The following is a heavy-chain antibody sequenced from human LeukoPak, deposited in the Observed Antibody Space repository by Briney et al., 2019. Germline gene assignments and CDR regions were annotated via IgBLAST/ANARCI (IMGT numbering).Heavy chain of an antibody. CDR1: GGSFSGYY. CDR2: TNHSGST. CDR3: ARASVEMDFDY. V-gene: IGHV4-34*01. J-gene: IGHJ4*02. Sequence: SETLSLTCAVYGGSFSGYYWSWIRQPPGKGLEWIGETNHSGSTNYNPSLKSRVTISVDTSKNQFSLKLSSVTAADTAVYYCARASVEMDFDYWGQGTLVTVSS. D-gene: IGHD5-24*01.